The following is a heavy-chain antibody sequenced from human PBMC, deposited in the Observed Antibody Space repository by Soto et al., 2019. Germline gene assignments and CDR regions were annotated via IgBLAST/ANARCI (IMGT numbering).Heavy chain of an antibody. D-gene: IGHD3-22*01. J-gene: IGHJ4*02. V-gene: IGHV4-30-4*01. CDR1: GGSISSGDYY. CDR3: ARGYTEIYYDSGGSPPFFDC. Sequence: PSETLSLTCTVSGGSISSGDYYWSWIRQPPGKGLEWIGYIYYSGSTYYNPSLKSRVTISVDTSKNQFSLKLSSVTAADTAVYYCARGYTEIYYDSGGSPPFFDCGGKEPLVPVP. CDR2: IYYSGST.